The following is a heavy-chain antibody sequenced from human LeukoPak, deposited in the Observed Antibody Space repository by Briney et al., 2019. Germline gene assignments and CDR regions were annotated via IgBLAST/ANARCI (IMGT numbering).Heavy chain of an antibody. D-gene: IGHD2-21*02. V-gene: IGHV3-7*01. CDR1: GFTFSNFW. CDR2: INQDGSEK. Sequence: GRSLRLSCAASGFTFSNFWMNWVRQAPGKGLEWVAHINQDGSEKYYVDSVKGRFTISRDNAKNSLYLQMNSLRAEDTSVYYCARDHEGPGIHFDYWGQGTLVTVSS. CDR3: ARDHEGPGIHFDY. J-gene: IGHJ4*02.